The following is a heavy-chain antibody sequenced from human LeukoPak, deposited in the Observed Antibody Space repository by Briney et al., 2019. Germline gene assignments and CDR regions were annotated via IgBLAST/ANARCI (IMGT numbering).Heavy chain of an antibody. V-gene: IGHV1-8*02. CDR1: GGTFSSYA. J-gene: IGHJ6*03. CDR3: ARVYRTDFYYYMDV. D-gene: IGHD4-11*01. Sequence: ASVKVSCKASGGTFSSYAISWVRQATGQGLEWMGWMNPNSGNTGYAQKFQGRVTMTRNTSISTAYMELSSLRSEDTAVYYCARVYRTDFYYYMDVWGKGTTVTVSS. CDR2: MNPNSGNT.